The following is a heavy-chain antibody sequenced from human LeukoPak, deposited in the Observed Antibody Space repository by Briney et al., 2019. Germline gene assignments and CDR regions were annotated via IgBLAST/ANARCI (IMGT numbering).Heavy chain of an antibody. CDR1: GGSISSYY. CDR3: ARDEYYYGSGSYRYDY. D-gene: IGHD3-10*01. V-gene: IGHV4-4*07. Sequence: SETLSLTCSFSGGSISSYYWSWIRPPAGKGLEWIGRIHTSGSTNYNPSLKSRVTMSVDTSKNQFSLKLKSVTAADTAVYYCARDEYYYGSGSYRYDYWGQGTLVTVSS. J-gene: IGHJ4*02. CDR2: IHTSGST.